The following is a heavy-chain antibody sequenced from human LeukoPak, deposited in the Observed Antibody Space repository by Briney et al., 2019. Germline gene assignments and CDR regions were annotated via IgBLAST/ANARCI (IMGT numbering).Heavy chain of an antibody. Sequence: GGSLRLSCAASGFTFSSYAMHWVRQAPGKGLEWVAVISYDGSNKYYADSVKGRFTISRDNSKNTLYLQMNSLRAEDTAVYYCARDRSLYSGIPGSFDYWGQGTLVTVSS. CDR3: ARDRSLYSGIPGSFDY. D-gene: IGHD1-26*01. CDR2: ISYDGSNK. V-gene: IGHV3-30-3*01. J-gene: IGHJ4*02. CDR1: GFTFSSYA.